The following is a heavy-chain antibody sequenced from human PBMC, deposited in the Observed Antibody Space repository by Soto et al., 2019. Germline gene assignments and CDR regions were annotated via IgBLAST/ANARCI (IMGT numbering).Heavy chain of an antibody. CDR2: IWYDGSNK. D-gene: IGHD5-18*01. CDR3: ARDSDTAMVSVSWFDP. V-gene: IGHV3-33*01. Sequence: QVQLVESGGGVVQPGRSLRLSCAASGFTFSSYGMHWVRQAPGKGLEWVAVIWYDGSNKYYADSVKGRFTISRDNSKNTLYLQMNSLRAEDTAVYYCARDSDTAMVSVSWFDPWGQGTLVTVSS. J-gene: IGHJ5*02. CDR1: GFTFSSYG.